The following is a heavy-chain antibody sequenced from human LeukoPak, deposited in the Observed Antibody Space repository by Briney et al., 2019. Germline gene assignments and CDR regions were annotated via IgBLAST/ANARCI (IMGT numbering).Heavy chain of an antibody. CDR2: MNPNSGNT. CDR1: GGTFSSYA. CDR3: ARGAPYDFWSGYYDYYMDV. D-gene: IGHD3-3*01. V-gene: IGHV1-8*02. J-gene: IGHJ6*03. Sequence: ASVKVSCKASGGTFSSYAISWVRQATGQGLEWMGWMNPNSGNTGYAQKFQGRVTMTRNTSISTAYMELSSLRSEDTAVYYCARGAPYDFWSGYYDYYMDVWGKGTTVTVSS.